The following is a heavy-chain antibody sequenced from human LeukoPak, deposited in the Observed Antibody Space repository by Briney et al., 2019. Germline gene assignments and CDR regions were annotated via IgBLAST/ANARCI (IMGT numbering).Heavy chain of an antibody. V-gene: IGHV3-7*01. Sequence: AGCLRLSCAASGFTFSSYWMSWVRQAPGKGLEWVASINQPTSERYYVDSVKGRFTISRGNAKNSLYLQMSSLRAEDTAVYYCARRGSASRSGFNVWGQGTMVNVSS. D-gene: IGHD3-3*01. CDR1: GFTFSSYW. CDR3: ARRGSASRSGFNV. CDR2: INQPTSER. J-gene: IGHJ3*01.